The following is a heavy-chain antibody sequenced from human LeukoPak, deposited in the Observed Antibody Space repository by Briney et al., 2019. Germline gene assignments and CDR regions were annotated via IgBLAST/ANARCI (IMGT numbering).Heavy chain of an antibody. V-gene: IGHV4-4*07. J-gene: IGHJ4*02. D-gene: IGHD6-19*01. CDR3: ARGLDPYYFDY. Sequence: LETLSLTCTVSGGSIISYYWSWIRQPAGKGLEWIGRIYTSGSTSYNPSLKSRVTMSVDTSKNQFSLKLSSVTAADTAVYYCARGLDPYYFDYWGQGTLVTVSS. CDR1: GGSIISYY. CDR2: IYTSGST.